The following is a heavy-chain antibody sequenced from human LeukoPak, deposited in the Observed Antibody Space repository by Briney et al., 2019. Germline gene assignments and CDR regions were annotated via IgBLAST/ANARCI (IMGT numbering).Heavy chain of an antibody. CDR3: ARSTRRDTEVALAEYFQH. CDR1: GFTFSDYY. CDR2: ISSSDSTI. D-gene: IGHD5-18*01. V-gene: IGHV3-11*04. Sequence: GGSLRLSCAASGFTFSDYYMSWIRQAPGKGLEWVSYISSSDSTIYYADSVKGRFTISRDNAQNSLSLQMNSLRAEDTAVYYCARSTRRDTEVALAEYFQHWGQGTLVTVSS. J-gene: IGHJ1*01.